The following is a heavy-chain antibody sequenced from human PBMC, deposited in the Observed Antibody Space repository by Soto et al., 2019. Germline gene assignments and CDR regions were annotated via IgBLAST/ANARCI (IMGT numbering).Heavy chain of an antibody. CDR1: GASINDNDYY. CDR3: ARMSYFYDKWYFDL. Sequence: SETLSLTCTVSGASINDNDYYWSWTRQTPGKGLEWIGYVYYSGTTDYLPSLKSRLSMSIDKSRNQFTLRLNSVTAADTATYYCARMSYFYDKWYFDLWGRGTLVTVSS. J-gene: IGHJ2*01. V-gene: IGHV4-30-4*01. D-gene: IGHD3-22*01. CDR2: VYYSGTT.